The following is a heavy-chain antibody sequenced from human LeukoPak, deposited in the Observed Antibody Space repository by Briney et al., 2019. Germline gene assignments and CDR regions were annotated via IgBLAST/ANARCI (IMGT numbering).Heavy chain of an antibody. J-gene: IGHJ4*02. Sequence: ASVKVSCKASGYTFTGYYMHWVRQAPGQGLEWRGWINPNSGGTNYAQKFHGRVTMTRDTSISTAYMELSRRRSDDTAVYYCAMLLEMATINDYWGQGTLVTVSS. D-gene: IGHD5-24*01. V-gene: IGHV1-2*02. CDR3: AMLLEMATINDY. CDR2: INPNSGGT. CDR1: GYTFTGYY.